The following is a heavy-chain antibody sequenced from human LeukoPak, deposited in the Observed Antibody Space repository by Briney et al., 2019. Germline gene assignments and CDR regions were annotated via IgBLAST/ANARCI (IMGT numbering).Heavy chain of an antibody. D-gene: IGHD3-22*01. Sequence: PSETLSLTCTVSGGSISSYYWSWIRQPAGKGLGWIGRIYTSGSTNYNPSLKSRVTMSVDTSKNQFSLKLSSVTAADTAVYYCARADYDSSGYRSDYWGQGTLVTVSS. CDR1: GGSISSYY. CDR2: IYTSGST. CDR3: ARADYDSSGYRSDY. V-gene: IGHV4-4*07. J-gene: IGHJ4*02.